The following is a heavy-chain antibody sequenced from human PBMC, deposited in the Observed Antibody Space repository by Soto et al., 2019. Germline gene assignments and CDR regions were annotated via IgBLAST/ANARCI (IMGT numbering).Heavy chain of an antibody. CDR3: ASGSAMGADH. D-gene: IGHD5-18*01. CDR2: IIPLFGTG. Sequence: SVKVSCKASGVTSSIHTITWVRQAPGQGLEWMGGIIPLFGTGHKAQKFQGRITIIADKSTSTAYMELSSLRSEDTAVYFCASGSAMGADHWGQGTLVTVSS. V-gene: IGHV1-69*06. J-gene: IGHJ5*02. CDR1: GVTSSIHT.